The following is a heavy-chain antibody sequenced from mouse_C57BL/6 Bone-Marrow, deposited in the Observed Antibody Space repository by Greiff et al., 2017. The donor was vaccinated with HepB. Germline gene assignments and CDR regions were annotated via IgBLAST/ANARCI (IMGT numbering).Heavy chain of an antibody. CDR3: ARDITTVRDYYAMDY. V-gene: IGHV1-53*01. CDR2: INPSNGGT. Sequence: QVQLQQPGTELVKPGASVKLSCKASGYTFTSYWMHWVKPRPGQGLEWIGNINPSNGGTNYNEKFKSKATLTVDKSSSTAYMQLSSLTSEDSAVYYCARDITTVRDYYAMDYWGQGTSVTVSS. J-gene: IGHJ4*01. D-gene: IGHD1-1*01. CDR1: GYTFTSYW.